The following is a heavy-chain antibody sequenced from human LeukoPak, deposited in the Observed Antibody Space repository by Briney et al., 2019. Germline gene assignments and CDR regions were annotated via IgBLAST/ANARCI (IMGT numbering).Heavy chain of an antibody. CDR1: GFTFSSYA. D-gene: IGHD6-13*01. J-gene: IGHJ5*02. CDR3: ATHSSSWQVNWFDP. CDR2: MSGSGGTT. V-gene: IGHV3-23*01. Sequence: GGSLRLSCAASGFTFSSYALTWVRQAPGKGLEWVSGMSGSGGTTYYAESVKGRFTISRDNSKNTLYLQMNSLRAEDTAVYYCATHSSSWQVNWFDPWGQGTLVTVSS.